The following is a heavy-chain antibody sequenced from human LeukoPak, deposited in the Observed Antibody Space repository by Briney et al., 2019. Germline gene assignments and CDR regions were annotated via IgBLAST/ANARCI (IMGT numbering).Heavy chain of an antibody. J-gene: IGHJ4*02. Sequence: GGSLRLSCAASGFTFDDYAMHWVRQAPGKGLEWVSLISGDGGSTYYADSVKGRFTISRDNSKNSLYLQMNSLRAEDTALYYCARGDYYGSGSSGGDYWGQGTLVTVSS. CDR1: GFTFDDYA. CDR3: ARGDYYGSGSSGGDY. D-gene: IGHD3-10*01. CDR2: ISGDGGST. V-gene: IGHV3-43*02.